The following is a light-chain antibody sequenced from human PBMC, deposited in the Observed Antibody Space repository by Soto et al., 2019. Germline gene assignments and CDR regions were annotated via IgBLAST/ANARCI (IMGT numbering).Light chain of an antibody. CDR3: CSYAGTCAGTYTFHVV. CDR2: DVS. Sequence: QSVLTQPRSVSGSPGQSVTISCTGTSSDVGTYDFVSWYQQHPGKAPKLMIYDVSKRPSGVPDRFSGSRSGNTASLTISGLQAEDEADYYCCSYAGTCAGTYTFHVVFGGGTKVTVL. V-gene: IGLV2-11*01. J-gene: IGLJ2*01. CDR1: SSDVGTYDF.